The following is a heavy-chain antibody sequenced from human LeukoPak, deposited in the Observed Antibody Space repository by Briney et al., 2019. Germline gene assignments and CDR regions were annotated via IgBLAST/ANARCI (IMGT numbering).Heavy chain of an antibody. D-gene: IGHD3-22*01. J-gene: IGHJ4*02. CDR1: GFTFSSYD. CDR3: ARDDPHESSGSLGY. Sequence: GSLRLSCAASGFTFSSYDMHWIRQPPGKGLEWLGEINHSGSTNYNPSLKSRVTISVDTSKNQFSLKLSSVTAADTAVYYCARDDPHESSGSLGYWGQGTLVTVSS. V-gene: IGHV4-34*01. CDR2: INHSGST.